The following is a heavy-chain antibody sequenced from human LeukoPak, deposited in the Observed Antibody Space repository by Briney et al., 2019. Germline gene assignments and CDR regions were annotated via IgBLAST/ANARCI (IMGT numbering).Heavy chain of an antibody. CDR3: ASGEVRGVISP. Sequence: NRGESLKISCKGSGYSFTSYWIGWVRQMPGKGLEWMGIIYPGDSDTRYSLSFQGQVTISADKSISTAYLQWSSLKASDTAVYYCASGEVRGVISPRGQGTLVTVSS. D-gene: IGHD3-10*01. V-gene: IGHV5-51*01. CDR2: IYPGDSDT. CDR1: GYSFTSYW. J-gene: IGHJ5*02.